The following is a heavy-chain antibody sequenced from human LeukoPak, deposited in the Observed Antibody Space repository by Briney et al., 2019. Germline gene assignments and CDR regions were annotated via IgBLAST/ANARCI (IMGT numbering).Heavy chain of an antibody. V-gene: IGHV3-23*01. CDR3: AKDFGGSVYDWYFDL. J-gene: IGHJ2*01. CDR2: ISGSGGST. D-gene: IGHD3-16*01. Sequence: GGSLRLSCAASGFTFSSYAMSWVRQAPGKGLEWVSAISGSGGSTYYADSVKGRFTISRDNSRNILYLQMNSLRAEDTAIYYCAKDFGGSVYDWYFDLWGRGTVVTVSS. CDR1: GFTFSSYA.